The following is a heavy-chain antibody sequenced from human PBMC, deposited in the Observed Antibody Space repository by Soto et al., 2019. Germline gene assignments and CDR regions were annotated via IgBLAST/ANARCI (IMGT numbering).Heavy chain of an antibody. J-gene: IGHJ4*02. CDR2: ISYDGRNK. CDR1: GFTLSSYG. V-gene: IGHV3-30*18. CDR3: AKGGSISARYFDY. D-gene: IGHD6-6*01. Sequence: QVQLVESGGGVVQPGSSLSLSCAASGFTLSSYGMHWVRQAPGKGLEWVAVISYDGRNKYYADSVKGRFTISRDNSKNTLYLEMNSLRAEDTAVYYCAKGGSISARYFDYWGQGTLATVSS.